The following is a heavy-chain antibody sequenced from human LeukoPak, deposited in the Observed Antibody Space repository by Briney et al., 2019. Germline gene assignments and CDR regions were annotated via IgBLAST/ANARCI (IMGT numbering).Heavy chain of an antibody. D-gene: IGHD3-22*01. J-gene: IGHJ1*01. CDR1: GYTFTSYY. CDR3: ARGNYDSSDYEYFQY. V-gene: IGHV1-46*01. Sequence: ASVKVSCKASGYTFTSYYMHWVRQAPGQGLEWMGILNPSDGSTSYAQKFQGRITMTRDMSTSTIYMELNSLRSEDTAVYYCARGNYDSSDYEYFQYWGQGTLVTVSS. CDR2: LNPSDGST.